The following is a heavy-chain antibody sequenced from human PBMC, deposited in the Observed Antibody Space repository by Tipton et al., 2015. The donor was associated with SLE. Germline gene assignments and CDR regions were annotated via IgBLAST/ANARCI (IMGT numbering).Heavy chain of an antibody. CDR2: MAYSGTS. Sequence: TLSLTCTVSCGSLSCYYWSWIRRPPGKGLVWICYMAYSGTSKYNDSLKSRVTISIDTSKNQVSLKLSSVTTADTAVYYCAREYRGSYYYFDAWGQGTRVTVSS. J-gene: IGHJ4*02. V-gene: IGHV4-59*01. CDR3: AREYRGSYYYFDA. D-gene: IGHD5-12*01. CDR1: CGSLSCYY.